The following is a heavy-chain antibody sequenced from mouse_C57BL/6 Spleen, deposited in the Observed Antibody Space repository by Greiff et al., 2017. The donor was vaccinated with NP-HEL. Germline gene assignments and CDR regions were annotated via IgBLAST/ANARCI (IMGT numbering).Heavy chain of an antibody. D-gene: IGHD2-4*01. V-gene: IGHV1-53*01. CDR2: INPSNGGT. J-gene: IGHJ3*01. CDR1: GYTFTSYW. CDR3: ARGGYDYDGAWFAY. Sequence: QVQLQQPGTELVKPGASVKLSCKASGYTFTSYWMHWVKQRPGQGLEWIGNINPSNGGTNYNEKFKSKATLTVDKSSSTAYMQLSSLKSEDSAVYYCARGGYDYDGAWFAYWGQGTLVTVSA.